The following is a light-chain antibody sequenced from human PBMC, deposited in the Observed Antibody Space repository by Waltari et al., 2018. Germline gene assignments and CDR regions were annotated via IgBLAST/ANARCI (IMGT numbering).Light chain of an antibody. CDR2: GAS. Sequence: EIVMTQSPATLSVSLGESDILPCRASQSVSSNLAWYQQKPGQAPRLLIYGASTRATGIPARFSGSGSGTEFTLTISSMQSEDFAVYYCQQYNNWPLTFGGGTKVEIK. V-gene: IGKV3-15*01. J-gene: IGKJ4*01. CDR3: QQYNNWPLT. CDR1: QSVSSN.